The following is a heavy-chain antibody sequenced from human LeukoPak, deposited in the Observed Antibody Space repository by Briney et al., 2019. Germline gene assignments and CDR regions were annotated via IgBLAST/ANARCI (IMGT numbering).Heavy chain of an antibody. CDR1: GYRFTSYG. V-gene: IGHV1-18*01. CDR3: ARVAGVYGSGSYCSY. Sequence: ASVKVSCKASGYRFTSYGINWVRQAPGQGLEWMGWVSAYNGNTIHAQKFQGRVTMTTDTSTTTAYMELRSLRSDDTAVYYCARVAGVYGSGSYCSYWGQGTLVTVSS. J-gene: IGHJ4*02. D-gene: IGHD3-10*01. CDR2: VSAYNGNT.